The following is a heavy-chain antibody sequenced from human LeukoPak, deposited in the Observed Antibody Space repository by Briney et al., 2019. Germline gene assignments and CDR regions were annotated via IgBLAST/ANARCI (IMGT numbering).Heavy chain of an antibody. V-gene: IGHV3-23*01. D-gene: IGHD1-26*01. J-gene: IGHJ6*03. Sequence: WGSLTLSCAASGLTFNKYGVSWVRQAPGKGLEWVSYISGSGAGTHYASSVKGRAAISRDNSKNTVYLQIYGLRAEDTAVYFCAKWDENHYSIDVWGRGTTVTFSS. CDR3: AKWDENHYSIDV. CDR2: ISGSGAGT. CDR1: GLTFNKYG.